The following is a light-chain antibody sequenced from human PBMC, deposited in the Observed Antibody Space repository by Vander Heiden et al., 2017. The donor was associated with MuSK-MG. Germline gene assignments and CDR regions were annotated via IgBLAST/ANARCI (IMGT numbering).Light chain of an antibody. CDR1: QSVSNNY. Sequence: EIVLTQSPGTLSLSPGERATLSCRASQSVSNNYLAWYQQKPGQAPRLLISGASSRATGVPDRFSGSGSGTDFTLTISRLEPEDFAVYYCQQYGTEPSLYTFGQGTRLEIK. J-gene: IGKJ2*01. V-gene: IGKV3-20*01. CDR2: GAS. CDR3: QQYGTEPSLYT.